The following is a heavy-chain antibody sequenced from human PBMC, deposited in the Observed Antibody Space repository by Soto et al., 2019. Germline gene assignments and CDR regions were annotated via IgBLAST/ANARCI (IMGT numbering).Heavy chain of an antibody. CDR3: ARVPSPFDFYYAMDV. J-gene: IGHJ6*01. V-gene: IGHV4-30-4*01. D-gene: IGHD3-16*01. CDR2: IFSSGTT. CDR1: GDSISSGNKY. Sequence: SSETLSLTSTVSGDSISSGNKYWIWIRQPPGKGLEWIGYIFSSGTTYYNPSLKSRLTMSLDASQNQFSLKLNSLTDADTAVYFCARVPSPFDFYYAMDVSGHATTVTVSS.